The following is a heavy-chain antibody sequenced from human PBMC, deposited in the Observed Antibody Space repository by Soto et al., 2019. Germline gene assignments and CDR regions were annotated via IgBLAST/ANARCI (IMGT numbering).Heavy chain of an antibody. J-gene: IGHJ4*02. CDR1: GFTFSNYW. CDR3: SRGGTTTTYWGLFSY. V-gene: IGHV3-74*03. Sequence: EVQLVESGGGLVQPGGSLRLSCAASGFTFSNYWIHWARQVPGKGLVWVSRVNSDGTSTSYADFAKGRFTTTRDNAKNTVYLQMDNLGADDTAVYYCSRGGTTTTYWGLFSYWGQGALVAVSS. CDR2: VNSDGTST. D-gene: IGHD7-27*01.